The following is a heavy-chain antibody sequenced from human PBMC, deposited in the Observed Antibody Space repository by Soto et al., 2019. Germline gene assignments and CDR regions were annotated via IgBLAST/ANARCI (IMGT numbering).Heavy chain of an antibody. J-gene: IGHJ4*02. CDR1: GGSISNHY. CDR2: IYYNGNT. V-gene: IGHV4-59*11. CDR3: TRAVRGEYYYGSGSYTNDH. D-gene: IGHD3-10*01. Sequence: SETLSLTCTVSGGSISNHYWSWIRQPPGKGLEWIGYIYYNGNTNYNPSLKSRVTMSVDTSKNQISLKLSSVTAADTAVYYCTRAVRGEYYYGSGSYTNDHWGQGTLVTVSS.